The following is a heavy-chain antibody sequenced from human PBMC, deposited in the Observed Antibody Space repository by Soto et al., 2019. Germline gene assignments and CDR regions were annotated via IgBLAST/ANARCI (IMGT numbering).Heavy chain of an antibody. CDR1: GFTFSSYS. D-gene: IGHD6-6*01. Sequence: EVQLVESGGGLVQPGESLRLSCAASGFTFSSYSMNWVRQAPGKGLEWVSYISSSSSTIYYADSVKGRFTISRDNAKNSLYLQMNSLRDEDTAVYYCASAVIAARRHLEDYWGQGTLVTVSS. CDR2: ISSSSSTI. V-gene: IGHV3-48*02. J-gene: IGHJ4*02. CDR3: ASAVIAARRHLEDY.